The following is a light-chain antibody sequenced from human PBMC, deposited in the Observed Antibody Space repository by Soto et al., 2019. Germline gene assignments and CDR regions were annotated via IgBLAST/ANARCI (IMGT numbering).Light chain of an antibody. Sequence: QSALTQPASVSGSPGQSITISCTGTSSDIGAYNYVSWYQQHPGKAPKLLIYEVSDRPPGISDRFSGSKSGNTASLTISRLRSEDEADYYCNSYTAFNTRVFGTGTKVTVL. J-gene: IGLJ1*01. CDR2: EVS. CDR3: NSYTAFNTRV. V-gene: IGLV2-14*01. CDR1: SSDIGAYNY.